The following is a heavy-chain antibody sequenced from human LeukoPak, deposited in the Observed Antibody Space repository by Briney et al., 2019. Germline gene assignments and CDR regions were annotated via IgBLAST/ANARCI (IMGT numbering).Heavy chain of an antibody. J-gene: IGHJ3*02. Sequence: GGSLRLSCAVSGFTVSSSYMTWVRQAPGKGLEWVSIIDSGGTTYHADSVKGRFTISRDNSENTVYLQMNYLRAEDTAVYYCARDKIFSGYYGSGSYTAFDMWGQGTMVTVSS. CDR1: GFTVSSSY. D-gene: IGHD3-10*01. V-gene: IGHV3-53*01. CDR3: ARDKIFSGYYGSGSYTAFDM. CDR2: IDSGGTT.